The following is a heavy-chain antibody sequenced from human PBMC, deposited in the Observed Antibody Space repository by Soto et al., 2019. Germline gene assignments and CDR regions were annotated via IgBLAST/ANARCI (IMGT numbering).Heavy chain of an antibody. CDR3: AKDGTTVTQAEYFQH. J-gene: IGHJ1*01. Sequence: WRSLRLSCAASGFTFSSYAMSRVRQAPGKGLEWVSAISGSGGSTYYADSVKGRFTISRDNSKNTLYLQMNSLRAEDTAVYYCAKDGTTVTQAEYFQHWGQGTLVTVSS. D-gene: IGHD4-17*01. CDR2: ISGSGGST. V-gene: IGHV3-23*01. CDR1: GFTFSSYA.